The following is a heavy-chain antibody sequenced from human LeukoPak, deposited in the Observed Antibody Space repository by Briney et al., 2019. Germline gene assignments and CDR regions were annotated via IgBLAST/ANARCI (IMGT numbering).Heavy chain of an antibody. J-gene: IGHJ5*02. D-gene: IGHD3-3*01. V-gene: IGHV7-4-1*02. Sequence: ASVKVSCKASGYTFTSYAMNWVRQAPGQGLEWMGWINTNTGNPTYAQGFTGRFVFSLDTSVSTAYLQISSLKAEDTAVYYCARDPNYDFWSGYFIRGWFDPWGQGTLVTVSS. CDR1: GYTFTSYA. CDR2: INTNTGNP. CDR3: ARDPNYDFWSGYFIRGWFDP.